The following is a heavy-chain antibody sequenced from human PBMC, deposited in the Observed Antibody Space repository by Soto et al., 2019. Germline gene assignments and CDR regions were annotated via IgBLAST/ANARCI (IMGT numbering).Heavy chain of an antibody. CDR1: GDSVSSNSAA. CDR2: TYYRSKWYN. V-gene: IGHV6-1*01. D-gene: IGHD3-22*01. Sequence: SQTLSLTCAISGDSVSSNSAAWNWIRQSPSRGLEWLGRTYYRSKWYNDYAVSVKSRITINPDTSKNQFSLQLNSVTPDDTAVYYCARDGTESFYDSSGYVGYWGQGTLVTVSS. CDR3: ARDGTESFYDSSGYVGY. J-gene: IGHJ4*02.